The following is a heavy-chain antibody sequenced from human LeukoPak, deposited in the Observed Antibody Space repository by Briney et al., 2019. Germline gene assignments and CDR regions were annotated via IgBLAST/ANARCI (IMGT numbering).Heavy chain of an antibody. CDR3: ARDYSGCSGGSCYSFWFDP. J-gene: IGHJ5*02. V-gene: IGHV1-2*02. D-gene: IGHD2-15*01. CDR1: GYTFTGYY. CDR2: INPNSGGT. Sequence: GASVKVSCKASGYTFTGYYMHWVRQAPGQGLEWMGWINPNSGGTNYAQKFRGRVTMTRDTSISTAYMELSRLRSDDTAVYYCARDYSGCSGGSCYSFWFDPWGQGTLVTVSS.